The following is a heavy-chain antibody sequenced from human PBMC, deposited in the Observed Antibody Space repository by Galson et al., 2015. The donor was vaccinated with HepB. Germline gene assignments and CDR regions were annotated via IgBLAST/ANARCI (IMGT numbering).Heavy chain of an antibody. V-gene: IGHV3-15*01. CDR3: TSTIFGVVKTSWWKEQIDY. CDR2: TKSRTDGGAT. Sequence: SGAEVKKPGESLKISCKGSGYSFPTYWIAWVRQSPGKGLEWVGHTKSRTDGGATDYAAPVKGRFTISRDDSKNMLYLQMNSLKTEDTAVYYCTSTIFGVVKTSWWKEQIDYWGQGTLVTVSS. D-gene: IGHD3-3*01. CDR1: GYSFPTYW. J-gene: IGHJ4*02.